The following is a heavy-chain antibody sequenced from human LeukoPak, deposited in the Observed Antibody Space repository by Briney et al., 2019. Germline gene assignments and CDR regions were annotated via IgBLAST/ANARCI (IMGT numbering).Heavy chain of an antibody. CDR1: GFSISSGYY. D-gene: IGHD2-2*01. CDR2: IYNRGST. J-gene: IGHJ6*03. Sequence: SETLSPTRTVSGFSISSGYYWGWVRQPPRKGLEWIGGIYNRGSTYYNPSLKSRVTMSVDTSKNQFSLKLSSVTAADTAVYYCARIGYCSSTSCSMDVWGKGTTVTISS. V-gene: IGHV4-38-2*02. CDR3: ARIGYCSSTSCSMDV.